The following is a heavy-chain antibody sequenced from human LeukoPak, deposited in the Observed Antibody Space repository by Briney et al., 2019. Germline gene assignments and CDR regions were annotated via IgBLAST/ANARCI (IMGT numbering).Heavy chain of an antibody. CDR3: AREGYCSGTSCYNFNS. J-gene: IGHJ4*02. CDR2: INHSGSS. Sequence: SETLSLTCTVSGGSISSYYWSWIRQPPGKGLEWIGEINHSGSSNYNPSLKSRVTISLDTSKNQFSLNLSSVTAPDTAVYYCAREGYCSGTSCYNFNSWGQGTLVTVSS. V-gene: IGHV4-34*01. D-gene: IGHD2-2*02. CDR1: GGSISSYY.